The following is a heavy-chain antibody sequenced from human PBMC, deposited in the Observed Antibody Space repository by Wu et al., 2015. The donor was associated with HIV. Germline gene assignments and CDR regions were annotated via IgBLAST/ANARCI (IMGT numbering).Heavy chain of an antibody. CDR2: IIPIFGTA. CDR1: GGTFSSYA. J-gene: IGHJ4*02. Sequence: QVQLVQSGAEVKKPGSSVKVSCKASGGTFSSYAISWVRQAPGQGLEWMGRIIPIFGTANYAQKFQGRVTITADESTSTAYMELSSLRSEDTAVYYCARNLGYCSGGSCYSSFDYVGPGERWSTVSS. V-gene: IGHV1-69*13. D-gene: IGHD2-15*01. CDR3: ARNLGYCSGGSCYSSFDY.